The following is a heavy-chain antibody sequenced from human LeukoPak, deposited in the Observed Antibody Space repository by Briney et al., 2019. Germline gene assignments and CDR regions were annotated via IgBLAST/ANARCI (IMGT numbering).Heavy chain of an antibody. D-gene: IGHD3-10*01. CDR3: AKRSASGTYTPIDY. CDR2: ISGSGGST. J-gene: IGHJ4*02. Sequence: PGGSLRLSCAASGFTFSSYAMSWVRQAPGKGLEWVSAISGSGGSTYYADSVKGRFTISRDNSKSTLYLQMNSLRAEDTAVYFCAKRSASGTYTPIDYWGQGTLVTVSS. V-gene: IGHV3-23*01. CDR1: GFTFSSYA.